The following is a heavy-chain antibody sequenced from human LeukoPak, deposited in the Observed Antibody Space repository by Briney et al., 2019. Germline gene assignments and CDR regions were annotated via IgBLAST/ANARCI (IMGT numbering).Heavy chain of an antibody. CDR2: IYTSGST. V-gene: IGHV4-4*07. Sequence: PSETLSLTCTVSGGSISSYYWSWIRQPAGKGLEWIGRIYTSGSTNYNPSLKSRVTMSVDTSKNQFSLKLSSVTAADTAVYYCAGGVRGVWVAYYYMDVWGKGTTVTISS. CDR3: AGGVRGVWVAYYYMDV. D-gene: IGHD3-10*01. CDR1: GGSISSYY. J-gene: IGHJ6*03.